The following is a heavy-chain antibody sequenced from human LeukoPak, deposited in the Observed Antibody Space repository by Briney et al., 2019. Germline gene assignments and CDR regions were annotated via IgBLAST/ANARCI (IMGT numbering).Heavy chain of an antibody. J-gene: IGHJ4*02. CDR2: IYYSGST. Sequence: SETLSLTCTVSGGSISSSSYYWGWIRQPPGKGLEWIGSIYYSGSTYYNPSLKSRVTISVDTSKNQFSLKLSSVTAADTAVYYCARHHLKSGSYPDWGQGTLVTVSS. CDR1: GGSISSSSYY. CDR3: ARHHLKSGSYPD. D-gene: IGHD1-26*01. V-gene: IGHV4-39*01.